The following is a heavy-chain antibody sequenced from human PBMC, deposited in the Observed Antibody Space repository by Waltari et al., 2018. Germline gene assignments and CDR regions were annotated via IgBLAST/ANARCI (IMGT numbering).Heavy chain of an antibody. J-gene: IGHJ4*02. CDR3: ARDSVVAGGGFDY. D-gene: IGHD2-15*01. CDR1: GRPTSSDDYC. CDR2: IFYSGST. Sequence: QVQLQESGPGLVKPSQTLSLTCTVSGRPTSSDDYCWNWIRQPPGKGLEWIGYIFYSGSTYYNPSLKSRVTISVDTSKTQFSLKLSSVTAADTAVYYCARDSVVAGGGFDYWGQGTLVTVSS. V-gene: IGHV4-30-4*08.